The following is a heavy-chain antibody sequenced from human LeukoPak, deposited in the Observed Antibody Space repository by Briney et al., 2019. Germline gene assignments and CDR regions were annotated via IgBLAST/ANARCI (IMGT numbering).Heavy chain of an antibody. CDR2: ISSSSSYI. V-gene: IGHV3-21*01. CDR3: AKVRCSTSCYFDY. J-gene: IGHJ4*02. D-gene: IGHD2-2*01. CDR1: GFTFSSYS. Sequence: PGGSLRLSCAASGFTFSSYSMNWVRQAPGKGLEWVSSISSSSSYIYYADSVKGRFTISRDNAKNSLYLQMNSLRAEDTAVYYCAKVRCSTSCYFDYWGQGSLATVSS.